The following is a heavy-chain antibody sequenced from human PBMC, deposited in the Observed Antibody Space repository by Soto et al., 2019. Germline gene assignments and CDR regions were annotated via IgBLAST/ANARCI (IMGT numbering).Heavy chain of an antibody. D-gene: IGHD1-26*01. CDR3: ATGKAWEALLAY. CDR2: IYFSGST. CDR1: GASINSGGYY. J-gene: IGHJ4*02. V-gene: IGHV4-31*03. Sequence: QVQLQESGPGLVKPSQTLSLTCTVSGASINSGGYYWSWIRQFPGKGLEWIGYIYFSGSTYYNPSLESRVTISRDTSQNQFSLQLSSVTAADTAVYYCATGKAWEALLAYGGQGTLATVSS.